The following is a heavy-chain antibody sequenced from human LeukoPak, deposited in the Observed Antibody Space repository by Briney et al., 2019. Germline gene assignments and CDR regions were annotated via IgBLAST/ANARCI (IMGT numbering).Heavy chain of an antibody. V-gene: IGHV3-21*01. Sequence: GGSLRLSCAASGFTFSNAWMSWVRQAPGKGLEWVSSISSSSSYIYYADSVKGRFTISRDNAKNSLYLQMNSLRAEDTAVYYCARDPYDSSGYYYRPYYFDYWGQGTLVTVSS. CDR1: GFTFSNAW. D-gene: IGHD3-22*01. CDR2: ISSSSSYI. CDR3: ARDPYDSSGYYYRPYYFDY. J-gene: IGHJ4*02.